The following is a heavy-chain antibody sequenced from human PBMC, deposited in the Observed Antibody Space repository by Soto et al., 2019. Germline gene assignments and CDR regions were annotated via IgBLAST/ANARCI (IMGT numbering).Heavy chain of an antibody. Sequence: PGGSLRLSCTFSVFTFGDYAISCSRHSPGKWLEWVGVIRSKAYGETTDYAASVKGRFTILRDDSKSIAYLKLNSLRSEDTGVYYCTRYTYTSRYYYFGMDVWGHGTTVSVSS. V-gene: IGHV3-49*03. D-gene: IGHD1-1*01. J-gene: IGHJ6*02. CDR3: TRYTYTSRYYYFGMDV. CDR2: IRSKAYGETT. CDR1: VFTFGDYA.